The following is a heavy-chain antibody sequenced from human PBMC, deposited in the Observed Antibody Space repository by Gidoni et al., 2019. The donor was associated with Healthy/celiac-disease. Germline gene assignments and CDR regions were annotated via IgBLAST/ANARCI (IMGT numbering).Heavy chain of an antibody. Sequence: QITLKESGPTRVKHTQTLTLNCTFSGFSLSTSRVGVGWIRQPPGKALEWLALIYWDDDKRYSPSLKSRLTITKDTSKTQVVLTLTNMDPVDTATYYCAHSGYNTGWYYFGYWGQGTLVTVSS. CDR3: AHSGYNTGWYYFGY. J-gene: IGHJ4*02. CDR2: IYWDDDK. D-gene: IGHD6-19*01. V-gene: IGHV2-5*02. CDR1: GFSLSTSRVG.